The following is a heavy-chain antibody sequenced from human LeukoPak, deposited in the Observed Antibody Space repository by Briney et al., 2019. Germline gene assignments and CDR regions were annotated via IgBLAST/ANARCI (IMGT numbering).Heavy chain of an antibody. J-gene: IGHJ5*02. CDR1: GFTFSDYY. CDR3: ARDPGCSSTSCSAWFDP. V-gene: IGHV3-11*01. CDR2: ISSSGSTI. D-gene: IGHD2-2*01. Sequence: PGGSLRLSCAASGFTFSDYYMSWIRQAPGKGLEWVSYISSSGSTIYYADSVKGRFTISRDNAKNSLYLQMNSLRAEDTAVYYCARDPGCSSTSCSAWFDPCGQGTLVTVSS.